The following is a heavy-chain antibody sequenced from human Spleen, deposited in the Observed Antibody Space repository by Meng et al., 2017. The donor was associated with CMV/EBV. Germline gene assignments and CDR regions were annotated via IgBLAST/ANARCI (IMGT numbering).Heavy chain of an antibody. Sequence: SQTLSLTCAVSGGSLSTDYWNWIRQTPGKGLEWIASVSSGGNTGYNSSLKSRITISLDRPKNQVFLNLSSVTAADTAVYYCARDHRDISGWTPGRWFDPWGQGTLVTVSS. CDR3: ARDHRDISGWTPGRWFDP. D-gene: IGHD6-19*01. CDR1: GGSLSTDY. J-gene: IGHJ5*02. CDR2: VSSGGNT. V-gene: IGHV4-59*01.